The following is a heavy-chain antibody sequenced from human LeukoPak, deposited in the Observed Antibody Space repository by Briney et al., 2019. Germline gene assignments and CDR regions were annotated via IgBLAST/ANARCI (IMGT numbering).Heavy chain of an antibody. V-gene: IGHV4-4*02. CDR2: IYHSGST. J-gene: IGHJ3*02. Sequence: SETLSLTCAVSGGSISSSNWWSWVRQPPGKGLEWIGEIYHSGSTNYNPSLKSRVTISVDKSKNQFSLKLSSVTAADTAVYYCARDPVDIVVVPAKTSAPYAFDIWGQGTMVTVSS. CDR3: ARDPVDIVVVPAKTSAPYAFDI. D-gene: IGHD2-2*03. CDR1: GGSISSSNW.